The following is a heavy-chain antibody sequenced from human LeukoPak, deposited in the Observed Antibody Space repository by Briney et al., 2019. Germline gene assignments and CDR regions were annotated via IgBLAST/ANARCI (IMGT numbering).Heavy chain of an antibody. J-gene: IGHJ3*02. D-gene: IGHD3-10*01. CDR3: ARDRSPTNYYGSETPSDAFDI. V-gene: IGHV3-7*01. Sequence: PEGSLRLSCVASGFSFSDHWMNWFRQAPGKGLEWVATMNKDGSEQYYVDSMKGRLTISRDNAKNSVYLQIHNLIAEDTAVYYCARDRSPTNYYGSETPSDAFDIWGQGTMVTVSS. CDR2: MNKDGSEQ. CDR1: GFSFSDHW.